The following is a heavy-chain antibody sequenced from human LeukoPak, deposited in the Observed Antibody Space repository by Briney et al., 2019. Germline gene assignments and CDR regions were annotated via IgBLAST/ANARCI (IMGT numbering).Heavy chain of an antibody. CDR1: GYTFTSYG. Sequence: ASVKVSCKASGYTFTSYGISWVRQAPGQGLEWMGWISAYNGNTNYAQKLQGRVTMTTDTSTSTAYMELRSLRSDDTAVYYCARDNDFWSGYHQLDYWGQGTLVTVSS. V-gene: IGHV1-18*01. CDR2: ISAYNGNT. J-gene: IGHJ4*02. D-gene: IGHD3-3*01. CDR3: ARDNDFWSGYHQLDY.